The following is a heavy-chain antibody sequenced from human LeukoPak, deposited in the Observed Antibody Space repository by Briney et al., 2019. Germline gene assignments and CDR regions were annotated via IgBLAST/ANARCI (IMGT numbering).Heavy chain of an antibody. CDR3: ATDSSGWYGWFDP. Sequence: GGSLRLSCAASGFTFSNAWMSWVRQAPGKWLEWMGGFDPEDGETIYAQKFQGRVTMTEDTSTDTAYMELSSLRSEDTAVYYCATDSSGWYGWFDPWVQGTLVTVSS. J-gene: IGHJ5*02. D-gene: IGHD6-19*01. CDR2: FDPEDGET. CDR1: GFTFSNAW. V-gene: IGHV1-24*01.